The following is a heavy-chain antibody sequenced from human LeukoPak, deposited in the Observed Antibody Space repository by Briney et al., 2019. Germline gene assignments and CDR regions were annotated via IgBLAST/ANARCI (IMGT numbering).Heavy chain of an antibody. J-gene: IGHJ4*02. CDR1: GFTISSYS. Sequence: PGGSLRLSCAASGFTISSYSMNWVRQAPGKGLEGVSYISSSSGTIYYADSVKGRLTISRDNAKNSLYLQMNSLRAEDTAVYHCARGTTVTTSSYFDYWGQGTLVTVSS. V-gene: IGHV3-48*01. D-gene: IGHD4-17*01. CDR2: ISSSSGTI. CDR3: ARGTTVTTSSYFDY.